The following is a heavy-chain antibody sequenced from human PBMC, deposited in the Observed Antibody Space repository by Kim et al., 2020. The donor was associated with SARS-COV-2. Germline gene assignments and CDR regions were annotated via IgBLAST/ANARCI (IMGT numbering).Heavy chain of an antibody. Sequence: GGSLRLSCTASGLSFSTYAMSWVRQAPEKGLEWVSSISESGGSTSYADSVKGQFTTSRDNSKNTLYLQMNSLRAEDTAIYYCTTRSAGRNFDHWGQGTLVTVSS. V-gene: IGHV3-23*01. J-gene: IGHJ4*02. D-gene: IGHD6-19*01. CDR3: TTRSAGRNFDH. CDR1: GLSFSTYA. CDR2: ISESGGST.